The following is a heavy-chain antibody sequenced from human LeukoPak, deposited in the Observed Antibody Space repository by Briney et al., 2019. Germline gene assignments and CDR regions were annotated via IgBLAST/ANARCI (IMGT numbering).Heavy chain of an antibody. CDR3: AKDRRVAALSAFDY. V-gene: IGHV3-74*01. D-gene: IGHD6-19*01. J-gene: IGHJ4*02. CDR2: INSDGSAT. CDR1: GFSFSTHW. Sequence: PGGSLRLSCAASGFSFSTHWMHWVRQAPGKGLVYVAQINSDGSATAYADSVKGRFTISRDNAKNTLYLEMNSLRAEDTAVYYCAKDRRVAALSAFDYWGQGTLVTVSS.